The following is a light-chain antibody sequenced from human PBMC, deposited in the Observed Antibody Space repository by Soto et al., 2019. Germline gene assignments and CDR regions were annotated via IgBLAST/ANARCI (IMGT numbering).Light chain of an antibody. CDR1: QGFSTY. V-gene: IGKV1-9*01. CDR3: QQFNSFPYT. Sequence: DIQLTQSPSFLSASVGDRVTITCRASQGFSTYLAWYQQKPGKAPKLLIYAASTLQSGVPSRFSGSGSGTEFTLTISSLQPEDFAIYYCQQFNSFPYTFGQGTKLEIK. J-gene: IGKJ2*01. CDR2: AAS.